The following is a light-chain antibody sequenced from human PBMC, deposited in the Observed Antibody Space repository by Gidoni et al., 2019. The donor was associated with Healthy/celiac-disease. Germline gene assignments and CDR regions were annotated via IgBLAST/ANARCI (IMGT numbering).Light chain of an antibody. CDR3: AAWDDSLNGPV. J-gene: IGLJ1*01. CDR1: SSNIGSNT. CDR2: SNN. Sequence: QSVLTQPPSASGTPGQRVTISCSGSSSNIGSNTVTWYQQLPGTAPKVLIYSNNQRPSGVPDRFSVSKSGTSASLAISGLQSEDEADYYCAAWDDSLNGPVFGTGTKVTVL. V-gene: IGLV1-44*01.